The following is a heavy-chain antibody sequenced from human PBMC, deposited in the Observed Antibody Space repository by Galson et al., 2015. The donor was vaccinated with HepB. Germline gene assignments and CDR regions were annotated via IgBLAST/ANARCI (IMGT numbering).Heavy chain of an antibody. CDR2: IKKDGSEK. CDR1: GFTFNTFW. D-gene: IGHD2-15*01. Sequence: SLRLSCAASGFTFNTFWMAWVRQAPGKGLEWVANIKKDGSEKYYVDSVKGRFTISRDNAKQSLYLQMNSLRADDTAVYYCGQSGWDLRGKWGQGTLVTVSS. V-gene: IGHV3-7*03. J-gene: IGHJ4*02. CDR3: GQSGWDLRGK.